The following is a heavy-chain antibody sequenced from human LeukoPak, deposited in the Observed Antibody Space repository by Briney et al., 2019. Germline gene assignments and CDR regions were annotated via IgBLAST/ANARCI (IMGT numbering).Heavy chain of an antibody. D-gene: IGHD1-26*01. CDR1: GFTFSSYS. J-gene: IGHJ4*02. Sequence: GGSLRLSCAASGFTFSSYSMNWVRQAPGKGLEWISGISGSGASTYHADSVKGRFTISRDDSRNTLYLQMNSLRGDDTAVYYCAKDVGKWESLHFFDYWGQGTLVTVSS. V-gene: IGHV3-23*01. CDR2: ISGSGAST. CDR3: AKDVGKWESLHFFDY.